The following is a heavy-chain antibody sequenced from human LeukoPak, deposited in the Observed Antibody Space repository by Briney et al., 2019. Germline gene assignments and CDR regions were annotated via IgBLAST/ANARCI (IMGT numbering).Heavy chain of an antibody. V-gene: IGHV3-21*01. CDR2: ISSSSSYI. Sequence: GGSLRLSCAASGFTFSSYSMNWVRQAPGKGLEWVSSISSSSSYIYYADSVKGRFTISRDNAKNSLYLQMNSLRAEDTAVYYCARGLVVVVAARTLNWFDPWGQETLVTVSS. J-gene: IGHJ5*02. CDR1: GFTFSSYS. CDR3: ARGLVVVVAARTLNWFDP. D-gene: IGHD2-15*01.